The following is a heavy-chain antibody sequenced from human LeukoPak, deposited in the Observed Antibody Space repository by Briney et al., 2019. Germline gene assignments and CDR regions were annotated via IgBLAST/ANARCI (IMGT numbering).Heavy chain of an antibody. CDR2: ISGSGGST. CDR3: ARANMYDSRSPIDY. Sequence: PGGSLRLSCAASGFTFSSYGMSWVRQAPGKGLEWVSAISGSGGSTYYADSVKGRFTISRDNSKNTLYLQMNSLRAEDTAVYYCARANMYDSRSPIDYWGQGTLVTVSS. V-gene: IGHV3-23*01. CDR1: GFTFSSYG. J-gene: IGHJ4*02. D-gene: IGHD3-22*01.